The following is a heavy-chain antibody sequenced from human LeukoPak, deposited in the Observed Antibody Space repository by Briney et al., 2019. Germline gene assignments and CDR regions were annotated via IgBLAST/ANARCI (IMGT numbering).Heavy chain of an antibody. Sequence: PSETLPLTCAVYGGSFSGYYWSWLRQPPGKGLEWIGEINHSGSTNYNPSLKSRVTISADTSKNQFSLKLSSVTAADTAVYYCARGYDILTGYYTHQYDFDYWGQGTLVTVSS. CDR3: ARGYDILTGYYTHQYDFDY. CDR2: INHSGST. D-gene: IGHD3-9*01. V-gene: IGHV4-34*01. J-gene: IGHJ4*02. CDR1: GGSFSGYY.